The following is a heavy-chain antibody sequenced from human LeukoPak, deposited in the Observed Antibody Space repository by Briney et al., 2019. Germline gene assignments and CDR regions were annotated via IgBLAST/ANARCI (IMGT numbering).Heavy chain of an antibody. CDR2: IQYTGST. CDR1: GGSINSYY. V-gene: IGHV4-59*12. J-gene: IGHJ5*02. Sequence: SETLSLTCTVSGGSINSYYWSWIRQPPGKGLEWIGYIQYTGSTNYNPYLKSRVTISADPSKNQFSLKLTSLTAADTAVYYCARAARFYTGSLDPCGQGTLVTLPS. D-gene: IGHD1-26*01. CDR3: ARAARFYTGSLDP.